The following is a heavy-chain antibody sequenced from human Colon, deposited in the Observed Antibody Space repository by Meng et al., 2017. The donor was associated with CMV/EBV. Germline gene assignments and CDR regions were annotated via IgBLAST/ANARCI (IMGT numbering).Heavy chain of an antibody. CDR1: GFTFSDYW. V-gene: IGHV3-74*01. Sequence: GGSLRLSCEASGFTFSDYWMHWVRHTPGKGLEWVSRISSDGTGTTYADSVKGRFTVSRDNAKNSLYLQMNSLRAEDTAVYYCARSNCSSTSCYLTFYYYGMDVWGQGTTVTVSS. CDR3: ARSNCSSTSCYLTFYYYGMDV. CDR2: ISSDGTGT. J-gene: IGHJ6*02. D-gene: IGHD2-2*01.